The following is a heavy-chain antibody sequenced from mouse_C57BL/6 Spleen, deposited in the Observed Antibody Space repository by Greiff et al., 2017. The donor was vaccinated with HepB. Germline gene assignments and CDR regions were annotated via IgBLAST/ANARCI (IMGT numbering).Heavy chain of an antibody. Sequence: QVQLQQSGAELVKPGASVKISCKASGYAFSSYWMNWVKQRPGKGLEWIGQIYPGDGDTNYNGKFKGKATLTADKSSSTAYMQLSSLTSADSAVYFCARSDYGRSHAMDYWGQGTSVTVSS. D-gene: IGHD1-1*01. J-gene: IGHJ4*01. CDR3: ARSDYGRSHAMDY. V-gene: IGHV1-80*01. CDR2: IYPGDGDT. CDR1: GYAFSSYW.